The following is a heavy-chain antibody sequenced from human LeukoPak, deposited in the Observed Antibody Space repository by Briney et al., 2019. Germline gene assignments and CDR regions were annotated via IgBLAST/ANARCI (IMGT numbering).Heavy chain of an antibody. CDR2: IIHSGST. D-gene: IGHD6-6*01. CDR3: ARVRSIAARPMNYYYYYGMDV. J-gene: IGHJ6*02. CDR1: GGFFSGYY. V-gene: IGHV4-34*12. Sequence: ASEPLSLPCAVYGGFFSGYYWRWIRQPPGKGVEWSGEIIHSGSTNYNPSLKSRVTISVDTSKNQFSLKLSSVTAADTAVYYCARVRSIAARPMNYYYYYGMDVWGQGTTVTVSS.